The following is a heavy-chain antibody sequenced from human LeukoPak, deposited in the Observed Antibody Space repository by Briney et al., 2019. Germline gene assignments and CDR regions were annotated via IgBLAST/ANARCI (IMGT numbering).Heavy chain of an antibody. J-gene: IGHJ4*02. CDR2: IYYSGST. V-gene: IGHV4-59*01. CDR1: GGSISTYY. Sequence: SETLSLTCTVSGGSISTYYWTWIRQPPGKGLEWIGYIYYSGSTNYNPSLKSRVTISVDTSKNQFSLKLSSVTAADTAVYYCARGVSGGDYYDYWGQGTLVTVSS. D-gene: IGHD2-15*01. CDR3: ARGVSGGDYYDY.